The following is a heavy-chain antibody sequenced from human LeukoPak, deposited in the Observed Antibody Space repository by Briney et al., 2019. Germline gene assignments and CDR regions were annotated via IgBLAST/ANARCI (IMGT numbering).Heavy chain of an antibody. Sequence: SETLSLTCTVSGGSISSGGYYWSWIRQPPGRGLEWIGYIYHSGSTYYNPSLKSRVTISVDRSKNQFSLRLSSVTAADTAVYYCARGIREFLFDYWGQGTLVTVSS. V-gene: IGHV4-30-2*01. D-gene: IGHD3-10*01. CDR3: ARGIREFLFDY. CDR2: IYHSGST. CDR1: GGSISSGGYY. J-gene: IGHJ4*02.